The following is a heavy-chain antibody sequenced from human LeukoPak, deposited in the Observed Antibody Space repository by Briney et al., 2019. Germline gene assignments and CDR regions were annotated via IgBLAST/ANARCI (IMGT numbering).Heavy chain of an antibody. CDR3: AKWGDFDILTGYYVSDF. D-gene: IGHD3-9*01. V-gene: IGHV3-23*01. J-gene: IGHJ4*02. CDR1: GFTFSNYA. CDR2: ATGRGGST. Sequence: PGASLRLSCVASGFTFSNYAMSWVRQAPGKRLEWVSAATGRGGSTYYADSVKGRFTISRDNSRNTLFLQMNSLRAEDTAIYYCAKWGDFDILTGYYVSDFWGQGTLVTVSS.